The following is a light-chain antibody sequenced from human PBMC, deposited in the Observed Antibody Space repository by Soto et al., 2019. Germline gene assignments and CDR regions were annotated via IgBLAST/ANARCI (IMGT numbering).Light chain of an antibody. J-gene: IGLJ2*01. CDR2: EVT. Sequence: QSALTQPASVSGSPGQSITISCTGTSSDVGGYDYVSWYQQHPGKAPKLMVYEVTKRPSGVSTRFSGSKSDNTASLTVSGLQAEDEAIYYCTSFSTHNSLVFGGGTKLTVL. V-gene: IGLV2-14*01. CDR3: TSFSTHNSLV. CDR1: SSDVGGYDY.